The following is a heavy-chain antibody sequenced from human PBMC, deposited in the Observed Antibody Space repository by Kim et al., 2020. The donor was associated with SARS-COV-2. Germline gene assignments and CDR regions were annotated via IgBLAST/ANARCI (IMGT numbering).Heavy chain of an antibody. V-gene: IGHV5-51*01. Sequence: GKGLEWMGVIFPGDSDTRYSPSFRGQVTISADRSLNTAYLQWNRLKASDTAIYYCARTYHSAGSYMEDFWGQGTLVTVSS. J-gene: IGHJ4*02. CDR3: ARTYHSAGSYMEDF. CDR2: IFPGDSDT. D-gene: IGHD3-22*01.